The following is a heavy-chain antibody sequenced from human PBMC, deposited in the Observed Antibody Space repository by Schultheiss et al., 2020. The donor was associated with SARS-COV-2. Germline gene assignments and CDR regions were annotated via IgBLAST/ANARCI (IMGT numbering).Heavy chain of an antibody. J-gene: IGHJ5*02. V-gene: IGHV1-69*13. CDR2: IIPIFGTA. CDR1: GYTFTSYG. D-gene: IGHD6-19*01. CDR3: ARCSQGGSGWFDP. Sequence: SVKVSCKASGYTFTSYGISWVRQAPGQGLEWMGGIIPIFGTANYAQKFQGRVTITADESTSTAYMELSSLRSDDTAVYYCARCSQGGSGWFDPWGQGTLVTVSS.